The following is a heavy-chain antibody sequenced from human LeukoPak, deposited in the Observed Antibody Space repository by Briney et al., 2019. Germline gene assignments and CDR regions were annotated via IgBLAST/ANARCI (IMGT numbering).Heavy chain of an antibody. CDR2: INPNSGGT. CDR1: GYTFTGYY. D-gene: IGHD3-10*01. Sequence: ASVKVSCTASGYTFTGYYMHWVRQAPGQGVEWVGWINPNSGGTNYEETFQGRVTMTRDTSISTADMELSRLRSDDTAVYYCARTPRGSPRPNDYWGQGALVTVSS. J-gene: IGHJ4*02. CDR3: ARTPRGSPRPNDY. V-gene: IGHV1-2*02.